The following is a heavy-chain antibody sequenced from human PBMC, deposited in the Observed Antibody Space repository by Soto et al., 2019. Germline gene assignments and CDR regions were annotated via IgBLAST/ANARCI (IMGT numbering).Heavy chain of an antibody. D-gene: IGHD1-26*01. Sequence: SGGSLRLSCAASGFTFSSYAMSWVRQAPGKGLEWVSAISGSGGSTYCAVSVNGRFTISRDNSKTTLYLQMNSLRAEDTAVYYCATLWELLDDFDIWCQGTMVTASS. CDR1: GFTFSSYA. V-gene: IGHV3-23*01. J-gene: IGHJ3*02. CDR2: ISGSGGST. CDR3: ATLWELLDDFDI.